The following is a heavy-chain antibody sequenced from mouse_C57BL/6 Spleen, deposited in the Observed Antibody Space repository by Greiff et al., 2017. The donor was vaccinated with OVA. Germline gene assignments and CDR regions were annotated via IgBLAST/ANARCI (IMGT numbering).Heavy chain of an antibody. CDR3: YYYGSSYDWYFDV. CDR1: GYTFTSYW. J-gene: IGHJ1*03. CDR2: IYPGNSDT. Sequence: EVQLQQSGTVLARPGASVKMSCKTSGYTFTSYWMHWVKQRPGQGLEWIGAIYPGNSDTSYNQKFKGKAKLTAVTSASTAYMELSSLTNEDSAVYYCYYYGSSYDWYFDVWGTGTTVTVSS. D-gene: IGHD1-1*01. V-gene: IGHV1-5*01.